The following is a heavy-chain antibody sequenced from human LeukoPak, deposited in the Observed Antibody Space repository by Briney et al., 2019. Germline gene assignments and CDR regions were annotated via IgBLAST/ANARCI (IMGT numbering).Heavy chain of an antibody. Sequence: PSETLSLTCTVSGGSISSGSYYWSWIRQPAGKGLEWIGRIYTSGSTNYNPSLKSRVTISVDTSMNQFSLKVTSVTAADTAVYYCAKGGPEASAGLSWFDPWGQGILVTVSS. CDR3: AKGGPEASAGLSWFDP. CDR1: GGSISSGSYY. V-gene: IGHV4-61*02. J-gene: IGHJ5*02. D-gene: IGHD1-14*01. CDR2: IYTSGST.